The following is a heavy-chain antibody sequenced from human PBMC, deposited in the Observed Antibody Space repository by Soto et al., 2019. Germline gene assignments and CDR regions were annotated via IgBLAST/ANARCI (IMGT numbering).Heavy chain of an antibody. D-gene: IGHD1-26*01. V-gene: IGHV3-23*01. J-gene: IGHJ4*02. CDR3: ARRGSGSYYDY. CDR1: GFTFSSYA. Sequence: EVQLLESGGGLVPPGGSLRLSCAASGFTFSSYAMRWVRQAPGKGPEWVSAISGSGGSTYYADSVKGRFTISRDNSKNTLYLQMNSLRAEDTAVYYCARRGSGSYYDYWGQGTLVTVSS. CDR2: ISGSGGST.